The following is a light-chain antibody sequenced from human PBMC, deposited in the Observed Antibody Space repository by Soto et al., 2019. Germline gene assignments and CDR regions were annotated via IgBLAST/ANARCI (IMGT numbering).Light chain of an antibody. CDR1: SSDVGSYVL. Sequence: QSALTQPASVSGSPGQSITISCTGSSSDVGSYVLVSWYQQHPGKGPKLLIYEGSKRPSGISDRCSGTSSADTAPLTISGLENEDEADYYCCSYAGNNTWVFGGGTKVTVL. CDR3: CSYAGNNTWV. CDR2: EGS. J-gene: IGLJ3*02. V-gene: IGLV2-23*01.